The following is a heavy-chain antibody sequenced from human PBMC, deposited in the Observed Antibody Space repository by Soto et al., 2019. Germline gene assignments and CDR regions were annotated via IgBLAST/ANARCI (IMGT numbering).Heavy chain of an antibody. CDR1: GFTFSSFP. CDR2: ISYAGSLK. V-gene: IGHV3-30-3*01. D-gene: IGHD4-17*01. CDR3: ARGDYGDNWFDP. Sequence: QVQLVESGGGVVQPGRSLILSCAASGFTFSSFPMHWVRQAPGKGLEWVTGISYAGSLKYYADSVKGRFTISRDNSKNTLYLQMNSLRGEDTAVYYCARGDYGDNWFDPWGQGTLVTVSS. J-gene: IGHJ5*02.